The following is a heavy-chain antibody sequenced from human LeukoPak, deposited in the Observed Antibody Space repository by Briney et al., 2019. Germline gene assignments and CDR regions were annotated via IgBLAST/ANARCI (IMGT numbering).Heavy chain of an antibody. CDR1: GGSISSGGYY. CDR3: ARLKTTVMNYGMDV. V-gene: IGHV4-30-2*01. CDR2: IYHSGST. Sequence: PSQTLSLTCTVSGGSISSGGYYWSWIRQPPGKGLEWIGYIYHSGSTYYNPSLKSRVTISVDRSKNQFSLKLSSVTAADTAVYYCARLKTTVMNYGMDVWGQGTTVNVSS. D-gene: IGHD4-17*01. J-gene: IGHJ6*02.